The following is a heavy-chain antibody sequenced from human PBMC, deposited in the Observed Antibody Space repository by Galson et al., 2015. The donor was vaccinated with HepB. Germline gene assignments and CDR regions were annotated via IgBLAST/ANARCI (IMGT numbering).Heavy chain of an antibody. J-gene: IGHJ4*02. V-gene: IGHV4-59*01. CDR1: GGSISNYY. Sequence: SETLSLTCTVSGGSISNYYWSWIRQPPGKGLEWIGYIYYSGSTNYNPSLKSRVTISVDTSKNQFSLKLSSVTAADTAVYYCARGVNPGIAVGADDYWGQGTLVTVSA. CDR2: IYYSGST. CDR3: ARGVNPGIAVGADDY. D-gene: IGHD6-19*01.